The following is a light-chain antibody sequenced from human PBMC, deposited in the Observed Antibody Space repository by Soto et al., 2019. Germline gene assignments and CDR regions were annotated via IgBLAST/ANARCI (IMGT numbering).Light chain of an antibody. CDR2: GAS. CDR1: QGVSSY. J-gene: IGKJ4*01. CDR3: QQYGNSLRT. Sequence: ITHPPANLYESPWERAALSCRASQGVSSYLAWYQQKPGQAPRLLIYGASTRATGIPARFSGSGSGTDFTLTISRLEPEDFAIYFCQQYGNSLRTFGGGTKVDIK. V-gene: IGKV3-15*01.